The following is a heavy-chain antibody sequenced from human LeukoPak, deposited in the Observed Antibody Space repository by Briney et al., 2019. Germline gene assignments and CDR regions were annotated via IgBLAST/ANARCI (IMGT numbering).Heavy chain of an antibody. D-gene: IGHD3-22*01. V-gene: IGHV4-39*06. CDR3: ARDGYDSSGYYRVDY. CDR1: GFTLSSYA. Sequence: PGGSLRLSCVASGFTLSSYAMSWVRQAPGKGLEWIGSIYYSGSTYYNPSLKSRVTISVDTSKKEFPLKLSSVTAADTAVYYCARDGYDSSGYYRVDYWGQGTLVTVSS. J-gene: IGHJ4*02. CDR2: IYYSGST.